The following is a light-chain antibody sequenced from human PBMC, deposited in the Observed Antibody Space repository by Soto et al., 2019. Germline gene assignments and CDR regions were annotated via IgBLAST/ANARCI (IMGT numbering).Light chain of an antibody. V-gene: IGLV2-14*01. J-gene: IGLJ2*01. CDR2: EVT. CDR3: RSYTTCSTRV. CDR1: SSDVGAYNY. Sequence: QSALTQPASVSGSPGQSITISCTGTSSDVGAYNYVSWYQQHPGKAPKLMIYEVTNRPLGVSYRFSGSKSGNTASLTISGLQTEDEADYYCRSYTTCSTRVFGGGTKLTVL.